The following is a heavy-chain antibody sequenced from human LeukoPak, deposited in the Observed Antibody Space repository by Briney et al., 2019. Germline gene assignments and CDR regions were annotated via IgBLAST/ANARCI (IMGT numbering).Heavy chain of an antibody. Sequence: RASVKVSCKASGYTFTSYYMHWVRQAPGQGLEWMGIINPSGGSTSYARKFQGRVTMTRDMSTSTVYMELSSLRSEDTAVYYCASRRHYGDYVFDYWGQGTLVTVSS. J-gene: IGHJ4*02. CDR2: INPSGGST. CDR1: GYTFTSYY. CDR3: ASRRHYGDYVFDY. V-gene: IGHV1-46*01. D-gene: IGHD4-17*01.